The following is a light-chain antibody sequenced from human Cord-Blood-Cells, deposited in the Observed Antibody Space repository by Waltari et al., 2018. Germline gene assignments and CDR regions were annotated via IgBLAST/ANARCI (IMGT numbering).Light chain of an antibody. V-gene: IGLV2-14*02. J-gene: IGLJ1*01. CDR1: SSDVGSYNL. CDR2: DVS. CDR3: SSYTSSSTYV. Sequence: QSALTQPASVSGSPGQSITISCTGTSSDVGSYNLLSWYQQHPGKAPKLMIYDVSKRPSGVSNRFSGSKSGNTASLTISGLQAEDEADYYCSSYTSSSTYVFGTGTKVTVL.